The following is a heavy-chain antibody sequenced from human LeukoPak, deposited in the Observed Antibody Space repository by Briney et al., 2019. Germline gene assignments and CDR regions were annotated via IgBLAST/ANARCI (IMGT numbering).Heavy chain of an antibody. CDR3: ARDRRFLEWLMTPYWYLDL. CDR1: GFPISSGYY. Sequence: SETLSLTCSVSGFPISSGYYWGWIRQPPGKGLEWIGSMYHSGTTYHNPSLKSRITMSVDTSKNQFSLKLNSVTAADTAVYCCARDRRFLEWLMTPYWYLDLWGRGTLVAVSS. D-gene: IGHD3-3*01. V-gene: IGHV4-38-2*02. J-gene: IGHJ2*01. CDR2: MYHSGTT.